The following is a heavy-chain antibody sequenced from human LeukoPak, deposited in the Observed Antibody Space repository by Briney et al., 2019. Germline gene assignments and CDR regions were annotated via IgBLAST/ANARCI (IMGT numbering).Heavy chain of an antibody. J-gene: IGHJ3*02. V-gene: IGHV1-58*01. CDR3: GADSMPRGVFSYAFDI. CDR2: IVVGSGDT. Sequence: SVKVSCKATGFTFTSSAVQWVRQARGQRLEWIGWIVVGSGDTNSAQKFQERVTITRDMSTRTAYMELSSLRSEDTAVYYCGADSMPRGVFSYAFDIWGQGTMVTVSS. D-gene: IGHD3-10*01. CDR1: GFTFTSSA.